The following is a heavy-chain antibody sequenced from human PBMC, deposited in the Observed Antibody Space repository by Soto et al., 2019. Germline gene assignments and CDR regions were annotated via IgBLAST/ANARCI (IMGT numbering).Heavy chain of an antibody. CDR2: INPSGGST. CDR3: ARDLNFTIFGVPDTDGYYYGMDV. D-gene: IGHD3-3*01. V-gene: IGHV1-46*01. CDR1: GYTFTSYY. J-gene: IGHJ6*02. Sequence: ASVKVSCKASGYTFTSYYMHWVRQAPGQGLEWMGIINPSGGSTSYAQKFQGRVTMTRDTSTSTVYMELSSLRSEDTAVYYCARDLNFTIFGVPDTDGYYYGMDVWGQGTTVTVSS.